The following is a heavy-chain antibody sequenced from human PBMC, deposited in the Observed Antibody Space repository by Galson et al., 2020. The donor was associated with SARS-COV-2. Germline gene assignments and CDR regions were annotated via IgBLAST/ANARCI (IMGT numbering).Heavy chain of an antibody. CDR1: GGTFSNYA. CDR2: LIPFLGTP. Sequence: ASVKVSCKASGGTFSNYAISWVRPAPGQGLEWMRGLIPFLGTPNYAQKFQDRVTITTDESTSTAYMQLNSLRSDDTAVYYCARGHAHYDNSGYLTGWFDPWGQGTLVTVSS. J-gene: IGHJ5*02. D-gene: IGHD3-22*01. CDR3: ARGHAHYDNSGYLTGWFDP. V-gene: IGHV1-69*05.